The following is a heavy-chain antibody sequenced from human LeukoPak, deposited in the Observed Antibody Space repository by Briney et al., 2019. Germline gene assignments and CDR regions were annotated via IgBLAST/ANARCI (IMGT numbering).Heavy chain of an antibody. Sequence: PSETLSLTCTVSGGSISSYYWSWIRQPPGKGLEWIGYIYYSGSTNYNPSLKSRVTISVDTSKNQFSLKLSSVTAADTTVYYCASGDSTYYYGSVSPYYGMDVWGQGTTVTVSS. J-gene: IGHJ6*02. D-gene: IGHD3-10*01. CDR2: IYYSGST. CDR1: GGSISSYY. V-gene: IGHV4-59*08. CDR3: ASGDSTYYYGSVSPYYGMDV.